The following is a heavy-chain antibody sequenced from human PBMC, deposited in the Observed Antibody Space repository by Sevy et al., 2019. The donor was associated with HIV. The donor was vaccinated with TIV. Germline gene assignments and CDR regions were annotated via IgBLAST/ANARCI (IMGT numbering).Heavy chain of an antibody. CDR3: ARGKHVCDYYGSFDY. CDR2: IYIGGST. D-gene: IGHD3-3*01. Sequence: GGYLRLSCVVSGLSVSGNFMSWVRQAPGKGLEWVSVIYIGGSTYYADSVKGRFTISRDDSNNTVYLHMNSLRAEDTAVYYCARGKHVCDYYGSFDYWGQGTLVTVSS. CDR1: GLSVSGNF. J-gene: IGHJ4*02. V-gene: IGHV3-53*01.